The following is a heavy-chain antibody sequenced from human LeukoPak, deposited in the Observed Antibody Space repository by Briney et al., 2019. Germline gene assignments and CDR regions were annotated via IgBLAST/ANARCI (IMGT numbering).Heavy chain of an antibody. Sequence: ASVKVSCKASGYTFTSYDINWVRQATGQGLEWMGWMNPNSGYTGYAQKFQGRVTMTRNTSISTAYMELSSLRSEDTAVYYCARGLGDSSGYYPPEDYWGQGTLVTVSS. CDR3: ARGLGDSSGYYPPEDY. D-gene: IGHD3-22*01. CDR2: MNPNSGYT. J-gene: IGHJ4*02. CDR1: GYTFTSYD. V-gene: IGHV1-8*01.